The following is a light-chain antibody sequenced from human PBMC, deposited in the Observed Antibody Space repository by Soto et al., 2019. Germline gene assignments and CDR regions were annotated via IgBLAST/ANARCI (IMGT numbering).Light chain of an antibody. CDR2: DVS. V-gene: IGKV1-5*01. CDR1: QSIGTW. Sequence: DIQMTQSPSTLSASLGDGVTITCRASQSIGTWLAWYQQKPGKAPKVLIYDVSTLKSGVPSMLSGSASATEFTLSISSLQPDDFATYYCQQYKSYWTFGQGTKVDIK. J-gene: IGKJ1*01. CDR3: QQYKSYWT.